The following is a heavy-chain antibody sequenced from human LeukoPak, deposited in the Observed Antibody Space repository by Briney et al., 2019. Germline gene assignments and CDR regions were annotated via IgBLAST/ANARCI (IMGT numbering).Heavy chain of an antibody. CDR1: GFTFADNG. D-gene: IGHD1-26*01. CDR2: INWNGGST. CDR3: TTDLSGYYYYYYMDV. J-gene: IGHJ6*03. V-gene: IGHV3-20*04. Sequence: VGSLILSCAAPGFTFADNGMSWVCQAPGKGLEWVSGINWNGGSTGYADSVKGRFTISRDNAKNSLYLQMNSLRAEDTAVYYCTTDLSGYYYYYYMDVWGKGTTVTVSS.